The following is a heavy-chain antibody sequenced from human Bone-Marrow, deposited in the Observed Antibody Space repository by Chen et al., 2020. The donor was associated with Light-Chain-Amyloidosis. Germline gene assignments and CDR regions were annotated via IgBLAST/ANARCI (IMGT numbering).Heavy chain of an antibody. Sequence: GLVKPGGSLRLSCAASGFTFASYTMIWVRQAPGKGLEWVSSIDSSGTYINYADSTRGRFSISRDNAKNSLYLQITSLRAEDTAVYYCARDQVEYKFFYYMDVWGKGTTVTVSS. CDR2: IDSSGTYI. CDR3: ARDQVEYKFFYYMDV. V-gene: IGHV3-21*06. D-gene: IGHD6-6*01. CDR1: GFTFASYT. J-gene: IGHJ6*03.